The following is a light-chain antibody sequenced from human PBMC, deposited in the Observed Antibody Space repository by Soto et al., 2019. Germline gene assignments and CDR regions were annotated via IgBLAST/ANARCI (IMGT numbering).Light chain of an antibody. CDR2: GAS. J-gene: IGKJ1*01. CDR1: RSISTY. Sequence: ETVLTQSPATLSLSPGERATLSCRASRSISTYLAWYQQKPGQAPRLLIYGASSRATGIPARFSGSGSGTDFTLTISSLEPEDFAVYYCQQRSNWPPWTFGQGTKVDIK. V-gene: IGKV3-11*01. CDR3: QQRSNWPPWT.